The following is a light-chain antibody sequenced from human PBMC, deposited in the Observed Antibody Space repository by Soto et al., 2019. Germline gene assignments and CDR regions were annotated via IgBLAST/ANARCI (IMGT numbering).Light chain of an antibody. CDR2: GYF. CDR1: SSNIGAGYD. V-gene: IGLV1-40*01. CDR3: RSYDTSLSAVV. Sequence: QSVLTQPPSVSGAPGQRVTISCTGSSSNIGAGYDVNWYQQLPGTAPKLLIYGYFNRPSGVPDRFSGSKSGTSASLAITGLQAEDEADYYCRSYDTSLSAVVFGGGTKLTVL. J-gene: IGLJ2*01.